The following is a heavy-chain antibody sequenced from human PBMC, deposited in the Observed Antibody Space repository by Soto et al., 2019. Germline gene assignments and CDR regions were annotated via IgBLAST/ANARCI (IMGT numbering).Heavy chain of an antibody. CDR2: INRSGST. V-gene: IGHV4-34*01. CDR1: GGSLSGYY. J-gene: IGHJ5*02. CDR3: ARGLLGGAAT. D-gene: IGHD3-16*01. Sequence: QVPLQQWGAGLLKPSETLSLTCAVYGGSLSGYYWSWIRQPPGKGLEWIGEINRSGSTNYIPSLKXRVIISVDTSKNQFSLKLSSVTAADTAVYYCARGLLGGAATWGQGTLVTVSS.